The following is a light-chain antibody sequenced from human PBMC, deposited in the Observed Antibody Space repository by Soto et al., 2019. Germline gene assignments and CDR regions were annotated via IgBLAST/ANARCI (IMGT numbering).Light chain of an antibody. J-gene: IGLJ2*01. CDR3: SSYSSSSPLVV. CDR1: SSDVGGYDY. CDR2: DVS. V-gene: IGLV2-14*03. Sequence: QSVLTQPASVSGSPGQSITISCTGTSSDVGGYDYVSWYQQHPGKAPRLMIYDVSNRPSGVSNRFSGSKSGNTASLTISGLQVEDEADYYCSSYSSSSPLVVFGGGTQLTVL.